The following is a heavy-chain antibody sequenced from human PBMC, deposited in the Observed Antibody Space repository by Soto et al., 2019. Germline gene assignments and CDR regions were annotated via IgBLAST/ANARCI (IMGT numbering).Heavy chain of an antibody. V-gene: IGHV4-31*03. J-gene: IGHJ5*02. CDR3: ARAGVATIYPGNNWFDP. D-gene: IGHD5-12*01. CDR2: ISYSGST. CDR1: VVSISSGGYY. Sequence: SETLSLTCTVSVVSISSGGYYWSWIRQHPGTGLEWIGHISYSGSTYYNTSLKSRVTISVDTSRNQFSLIVNSVTAADTAVYYCARAGVATIYPGNNWFDPWGQGTLVTVSS.